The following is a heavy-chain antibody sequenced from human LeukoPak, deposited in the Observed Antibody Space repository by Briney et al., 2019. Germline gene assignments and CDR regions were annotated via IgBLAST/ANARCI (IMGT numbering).Heavy chain of an antibody. V-gene: IGHV1-69*13. Sequence: SVKVSCKASGGTFSSYAISWVRQAPGQGLEWMGGIIPIFGTANYAQKFQGRVTITADESTSTAYMELSSLRSEDTAVYYCARDYSGSYSAPPNFDYWGQRTLVTVSS. CDR1: GGTFSSYA. D-gene: IGHD1-26*01. CDR3: ARDYSGSYSAPPNFDY. CDR2: IIPIFGTA. J-gene: IGHJ4*02.